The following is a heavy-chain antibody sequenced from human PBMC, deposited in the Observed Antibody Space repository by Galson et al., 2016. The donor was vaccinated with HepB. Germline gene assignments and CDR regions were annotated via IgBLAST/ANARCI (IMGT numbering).Heavy chain of an antibody. CDR1: GFVFSNFG. Sequence: SLRLSCAASGFVFSNFGLSWVRQAPGKGLEWVASISTRRTTYYPASVQGRLTISRDNSNNTLYLQMNGLRAEDTAVYYCAKERLVRRIFDHWGQGTLLTVSS. D-gene: IGHD1-1*01. J-gene: IGHJ4*02. CDR2: ISTRRTT. V-gene: IGHV3-23*01. CDR3: AKERLVRRIFDH.